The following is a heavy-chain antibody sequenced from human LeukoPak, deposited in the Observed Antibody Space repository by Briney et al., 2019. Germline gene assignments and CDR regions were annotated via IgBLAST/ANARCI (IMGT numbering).Heavy chain of an antibody. J-gene: IGHJ5*02. CDR2: ISSSSSYI. D-gene: IGHD2-15*01. V-gene: IGHV3-21*01. CDR1: GFTFSSYS. CDR3: ARDSGCSGGSCYGGALNWFDP. Sequence: GGSLRLSCAASGFTFSSYSMNWVRQAPGKRLEWVSSISSSSSYIYYADSVKGRFTIARDNAKNSLYLQMNSLRAEDTAVYHCARDSGCSGGSCYGGALNWFDPWGQGTLVTVSS.